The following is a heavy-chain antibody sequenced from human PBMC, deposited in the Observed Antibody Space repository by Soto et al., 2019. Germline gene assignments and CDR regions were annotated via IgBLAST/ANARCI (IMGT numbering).Heavy chain of an antibody. Sequence: ASVKVSCRASGYTFTSYDINWVRQATGQGLEWMGWMNPNSGNTGYAQKFQGRVTMTRKTSISTAYMELSSLRSEDTAVYYCARGRGGSWSLYFDYFGQRTLVAFSS. J-gene: IGHJ4*02. V-gene: IGHV1-8*01. D-gene: IGHD6-13*01. CDR1: GYTFTSYD. CDR3: ARGRGGSWSLYFDY. CDR2: MNPNSGNT.